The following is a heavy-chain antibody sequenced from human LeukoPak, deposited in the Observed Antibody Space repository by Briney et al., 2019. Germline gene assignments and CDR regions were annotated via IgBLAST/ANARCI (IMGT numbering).Heavy chain of an antibody. V-gene: IGHV3-64*04. CDR2: MSSNGGST. D-gene: IGHD6-6*01. Sequence: GGSLRLSRSASGFTFSSYAMHWVRQAPGKGLEYVSAMSSNGGSTYYADSVKGRFTISRDNAKNSLYLQMNSLRAEDTAVYYCARSYSSSRGTFDYWGQGTLVTVSS. J-gene: IGHJ4*02. CDR1: GFTFSSYA. CDR3: ARSYSSSRGTFDY.